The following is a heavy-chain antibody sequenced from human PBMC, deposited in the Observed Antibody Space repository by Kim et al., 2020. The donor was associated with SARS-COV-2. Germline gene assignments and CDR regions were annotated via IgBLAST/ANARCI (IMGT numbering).Heavy chain of an antibody. D-gene: IGHD6-6*01. Sequence: SETLSLTCAVYGGSFSGYYWSWIRQPPGKGLEWIGEINHSGSTNYNPSLKSRVTISVDTSKNQFSLKLSSVTAADTAVYYCARGPIWRLRKGPSSYYFDYWGQGTLVTVSS. J-gene: IGHJ4*02. CDR1: GGSFSGYY. V-gene: IGHV4-34*01. CDR3: ARGPIWRLRKGPSSYYFDY. CDR2: INHSGST.